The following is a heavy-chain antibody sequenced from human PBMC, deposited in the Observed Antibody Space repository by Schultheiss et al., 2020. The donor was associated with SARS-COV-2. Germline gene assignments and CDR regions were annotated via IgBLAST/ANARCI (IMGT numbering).Heavy chain of an antibody. CDR1: GFTFSSYA. CDR3: ARGGYCSGGSCRYYYGMDV. CDR2: ISYDGSNK. J-gene: IGHJ6*02. V-gene: IGHV3-30-3*01. D-gene: IGHD2-15*01. Sequence: GGSLRLSCAASGFTFSSYAMHWVRQAPGKGLECVAVISYDGSNKYYADSVKGRFTISRDNSKNTLYLQMNSLRAEDTAVYYCARGGYCSGGSCRYYYGMDVWGQGTTVTVSS.